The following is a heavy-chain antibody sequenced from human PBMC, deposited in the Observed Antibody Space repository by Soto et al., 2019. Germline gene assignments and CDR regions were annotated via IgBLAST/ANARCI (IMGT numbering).Heavy chain of an antibody. Sequence: QVQLQESGPGLVKPSQTLSLTCTVSGGSISSGDYYWSWIRQPPGKGLEWIGYIYYSGSTYYNPSLKSRVTISVDTSKNQFSLKLSSVTAADTAVYYCARAEGGAMVRGGGYFDYWRQGTLVTVSS. CDR3: ARAEGGAMVRGGGYFDY. V-gene: IGHV4-30-4*01. CDR1: GGSISSGDYY. J-gene: IGHJ4*02. CDR2: IYYSGST. D-gene: IGHD3-10*01.